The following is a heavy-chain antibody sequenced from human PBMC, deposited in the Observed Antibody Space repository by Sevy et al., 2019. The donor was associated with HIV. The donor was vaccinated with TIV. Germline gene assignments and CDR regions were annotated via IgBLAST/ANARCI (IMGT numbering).Heavy chain of an antibody. CDR1: GFNFNTYG. Sequence: GGSLRLSCTASGFNFNTYGMHWVRQAPGKGLEWLAFISYDGKKYYADSVEGRFTISRDNSRNTLYLEMNSLKSEDTAVFHCARAGRLRLGELSSGPDYWGPGTLVTVSS. D-gene: IGHD3-16*02. J-gene: IGHJ4*02. CDR3: ARAGRLRLGELSSGPDY. CDR2: ISYDGKK. V-gene: IGHV3-30*03.